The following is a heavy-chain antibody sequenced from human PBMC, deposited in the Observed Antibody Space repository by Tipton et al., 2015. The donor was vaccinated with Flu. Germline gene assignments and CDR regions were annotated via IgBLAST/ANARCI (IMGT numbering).Heavy chain of an antibody. D-gene: IGHD2-2*01. Sequence: TLSLTCTVSGGSISGDDYYWGWIRQPPGKGLEWIGSIYYSGRTYYNPSLKSRVTISVDTSNNQFSLKLSSVTAADTAVYYCATYCGGASCYDSYFDYWGQGTLVTVSS. CDR2: IYYSGRT. CDR3: ATYCGGASCYDSYFDY. J-gene: IGHJ4*02. V-gene: IGHV4-39*07. CDR1: GGSISGDDYY.